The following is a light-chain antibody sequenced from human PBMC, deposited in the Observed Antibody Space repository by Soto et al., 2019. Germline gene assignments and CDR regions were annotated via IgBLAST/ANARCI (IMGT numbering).Light chain of an antibody. CDR3: QQRSDWAWT. V-gene: IGKV3-11*01. CDR2: DAS. J-gene: IGKJ1*01. Sequence: EIVLPQSPATLSLSPGERATLSCRASQHVGGCLGWYQHKPGQAPRLLNYDASNRATGIPARFSGSGSGTDCTLSFSSLEPDDFAGYFCQQRSDWAWTFRQGPKVEIK. CDR1: QHVGGC.